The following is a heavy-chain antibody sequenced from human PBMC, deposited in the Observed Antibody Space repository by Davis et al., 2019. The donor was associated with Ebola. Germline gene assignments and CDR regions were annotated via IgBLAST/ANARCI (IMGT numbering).Heavy chain of an antibody. CDR2: FSSSSTI. J-gene: IGHJ4*02. D-gene: IGHD3-10*01. Sequence: GGSLRLSCAVSGFTFSDYGVSWVRQAPGKGLEWVSYFSSSSTIYYADSVKDRFTISRDIAKNSLYLQMNSLRDDDKAVYHCARGWAKGIDFGWGQGTLVTVSS. CDR1: GFTFSDYG. V-gene: IGHV3-48*02. CDR3: ARGWAKGIDFG.